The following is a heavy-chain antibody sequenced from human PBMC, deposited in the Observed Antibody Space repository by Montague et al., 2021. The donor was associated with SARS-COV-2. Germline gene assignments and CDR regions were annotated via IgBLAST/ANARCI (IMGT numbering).Heavy chain of an antibody. Sequence: SETLSLTCAVYGGSFSGYYWSWIRQPPGKGLEWIGEINHSGNTNYNPSLESRVTISVDASKNQFSLKLSSVTAADTAVYYCARVRYYGSGTSLGMDVWGQGTTVTVSS. D-gene: IGHD3-10*01. CDR2: INHSGNT. V-gene: IGHV4-34*01. CDR3: ARVRYYGSGTSLGMDV. CDR1: GGSFSGYY. J-gene: IGHJ6*02.